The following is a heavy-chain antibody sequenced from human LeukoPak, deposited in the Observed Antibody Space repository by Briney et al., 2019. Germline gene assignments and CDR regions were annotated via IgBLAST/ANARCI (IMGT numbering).Heavy chain of an antibody. Sequence: SETLTLTCGVHGGSFSDYAWSWIRRPPGKGLEWIGEINQSGSTNYYPSLKSRVSMSIVTSKSQFSLNLISVTAADTAVYYCSRYVPVKTGPTRASFDYWGQGILVTVSS. J-gene: IGHJ4*02. CDR1: GGSFSDYA. CDR2: INQSGST. D-gene: IGHD1-1*01. CDR3: SRYVPVKTGPTRASFDY. V-gene: IGHV4-34*01.